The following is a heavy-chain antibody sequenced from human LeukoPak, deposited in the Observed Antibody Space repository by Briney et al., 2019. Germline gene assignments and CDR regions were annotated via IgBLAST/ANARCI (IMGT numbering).Heavy chain of an antibody. CDR2: IYHSGST. CDR1: GGSISSGGYS. V-gene: IGHV4-30-2*01. D-gene: IGHD5-24*01. CDR3: ARGGDGTRIDY. Sequence: SETLSLTCAVSGGSISSGGYSWSWIRQPPGKGLEWIVYIYHSGSTYYNPSLKSRVTISVDRSKNQFSLKLSSVTAADTAVYYCARGGDGTRIDYWGQGTLVTVSS. J-gene: IGHJ4*02.